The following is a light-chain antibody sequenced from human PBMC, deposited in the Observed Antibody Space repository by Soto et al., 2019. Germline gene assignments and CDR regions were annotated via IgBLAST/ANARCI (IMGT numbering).Light chain of an antibody. CDR2: EVS. CDR1: SSDVGGYNY. J-gene: IGLJ1*01. Sequence: QSALTQPASVSGSPGQSITISCTGTSSDVGGYNYVSWYQHHPGKAPKLMIYEVSNRPSGVSNRFSGSKSGNTASLTISGLQAEDEADYYCSSYTSSSTPYVFRTGTKLTVL. V-gene: IGLV2-14*01. CDR3: SSYTSSSTPYV.